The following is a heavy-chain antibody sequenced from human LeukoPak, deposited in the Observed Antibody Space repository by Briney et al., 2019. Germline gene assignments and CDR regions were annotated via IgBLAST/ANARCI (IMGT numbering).Heavy chain of an antibody. CDR2: VYYSGST. J-gene: IGHJ3*02. D-gene: IGHD1-1*01. CDR1: GGSVSSTNYY. V-gene: IGHV4-61*01. CDR3: ARDSRTTTAFDI. Sequence: SETLSLTCTVSGGSVSSTNYYWSWIRQPPGKGLEWIGYVYYSGSTNYNPSLNSRVTISVDTSKNQFSLKLGSVTAADTAIYYCARDSRTTTAFDIWGQGTMVTVSS.